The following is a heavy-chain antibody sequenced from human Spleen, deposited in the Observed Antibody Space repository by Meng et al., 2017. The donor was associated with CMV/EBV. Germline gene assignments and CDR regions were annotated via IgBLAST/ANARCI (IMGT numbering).Heavy chain of an antibody. D-gene: IGHD2-2*01. V-gene: IGHV4-31*02. Sequence: VSGGSISSGGDYWSWIRQHPGKGLEWIGYIYHSENTYYNPSLKSRVTMSVDTSRNQFSLKLSSVTAADTAVYYCARVNVVVPASIDYWGQGTLVTVSS. CDR1: GGSISSGGDY. CDR2: IYHSENT. CDR3: ARVNVVVPASIDY. J-gene: IGHJ4*02.